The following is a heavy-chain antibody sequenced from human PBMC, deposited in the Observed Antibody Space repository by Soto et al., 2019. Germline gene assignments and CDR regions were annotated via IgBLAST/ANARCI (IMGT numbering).Heavy chain of an antibody. CDR1: GYTFTSYA. Sequence: ASVKVSCKASGYTFTSYAMHWVRQAPGQRLEWMGWINAGNGNTKYSQKFQGRVTITRDTSASTAYMELSSLRAEDTAVYYCAKGVSRGSDPTGLFDYWGQGTLVTVSS. CDR3: AKGVSRGSDPTGLFDY. J-gene: IGHJ4*02. V-gene: IGHV1-3*01. D-gene: IGHD5-12*01. CDR2: INAGNGNT.